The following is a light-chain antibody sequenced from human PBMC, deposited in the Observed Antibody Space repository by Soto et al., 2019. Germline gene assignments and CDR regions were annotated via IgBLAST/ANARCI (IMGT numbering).Light chain of an antibody. CDR3: QTWGTGIHWV. V-gene: IGLV4-69*01. Sequence: QPVLTQSPSASASLGASVKLTCTLSSGHSSYAIAWHQQQPEKGPRYLMKLNSDGSHSKGDGIPDRFSGASSGAERYRTISSLQSEDEADYYCQTWGTGIHWVFGGGTKVTVL. J-gene: IGLJ3*02. CDR2: LNSDGSH. CDR1: SGHSSYA.